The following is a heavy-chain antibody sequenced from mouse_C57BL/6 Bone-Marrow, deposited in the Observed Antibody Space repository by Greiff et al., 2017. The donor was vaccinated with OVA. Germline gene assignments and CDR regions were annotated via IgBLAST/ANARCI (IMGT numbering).Heavy chain of an antibody. J-gene: IGHJ2*01. CDR2: ISGGGGNT. V-gene: IGHV5-9*01. CDR1: GFTFSSYT. CDR3: ARRGWLLKENYFDY. Sequence: EVMLVESGGGLVKPGGSLKLSCAASGFTFSSYTMSWVRQTPEKRLEWVATISGGGGNTYYPDSVKGRFTISRDNAKNTLYLQRSSLRSEDTALYDCARRGWLLKENYFDYWGQGTTLTVSS. D-gene: IGHD2-3*01.